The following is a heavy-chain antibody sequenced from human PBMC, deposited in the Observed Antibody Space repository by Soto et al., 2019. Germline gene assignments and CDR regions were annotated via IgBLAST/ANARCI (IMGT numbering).Heavy chain of an antibody. CDR1: GFTFSSYG. CDR3: AKGRYYYGMEV. CDR2: ISYDGSNK. J-gene: IGHJ6*02. Sequence: QVQLVESGGGVVQPGRSLRLSCAAYGFTFSSYGMHWVRQAPGKGLAWVAVISYDGSNKYYEDSLKGRFTISRDNSKNTMYMQMNSLRAEDTAVYYCAKGRYYYGMEVWGQGPTVTVAS. V-gene: IGHV3-30*18.